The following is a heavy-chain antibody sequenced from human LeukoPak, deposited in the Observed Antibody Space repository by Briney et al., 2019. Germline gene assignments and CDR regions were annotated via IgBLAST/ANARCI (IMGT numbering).Heavy chain of an antibody. CDR3: AKDAYYYDSSGYCVFDY. D-gene: IGHD3-22*01. CDR2: ISGSGGST. V-gene: IGHV3-23*01. CDR1: GFTFSSYA. Sequence: GGSLRLSCAASGFTFSSYAMSWVRQAPGKGLEWVSAISGSGGSTYYADSVKGRFTISRDNSKNTLYLQMNSLRAEDTAVYYCAKDAYYYDSSGYCVFDYWGQGTLVTVSS. J-gene: IGHJ4*02.